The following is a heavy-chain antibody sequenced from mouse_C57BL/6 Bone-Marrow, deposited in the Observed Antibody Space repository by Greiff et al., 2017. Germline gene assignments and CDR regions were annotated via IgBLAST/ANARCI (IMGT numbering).Heavy chain of an antibody. J-gene: IGHJ3*01. CDR2: ISSGGSYT. CDR1: GFTFSSHG. D-gene: IGHD2-1*01. V-gene: IGHV5-6*02. Sequence: EVKLMESGGDLVKPGGSLKLSCAASGFTFSSHGMSWVRQTPDKRLEWVATISSGGSYTYYPDSVKGRFTISRDNAKNTLYLQMSSLKSEDTAMYYCARRRYGNLFAYWGQGTLVTVSA. CDR3: ARRRYGNLFAY.